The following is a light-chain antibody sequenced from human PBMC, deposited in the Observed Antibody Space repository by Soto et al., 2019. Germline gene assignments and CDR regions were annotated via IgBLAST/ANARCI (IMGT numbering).Light chain of an antibody. Sequence: EIVLAQSPGTLSLSPGERATLSCRASQTISANYLAWYQQKPGQAPRLLIYGASTRATGIPDRFSGSGSGTDFTLTINRLEPEDFATYYCQQYNTYSFGQGTKVEIK. CDR3: QQYNTYS. CDR1: QTISANY. V-gene: IGKV3-20*01. J-gene: IGKJ1*01. CDR2: GAS.